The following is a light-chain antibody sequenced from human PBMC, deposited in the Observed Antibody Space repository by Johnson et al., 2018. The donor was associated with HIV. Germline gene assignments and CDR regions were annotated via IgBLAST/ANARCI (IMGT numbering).Light chain of an antibody. CDR2: DNN. Sequence: QSVLTQPPSMSAAPGQKVTISCSASSSNIGNNYVSLYQQLPGTAPKLLIYDNNKRPSGIPDRFSGSKSGPSATLGLTGLQTGDEADYYCGKWDNSLSGYVFGTGTKGTVL. J-gene: IGLJ1*01. CDR1: SSNIGNNY. CDR3: GKWDNSLSGYV. V-gene: IGLV1-51*01.